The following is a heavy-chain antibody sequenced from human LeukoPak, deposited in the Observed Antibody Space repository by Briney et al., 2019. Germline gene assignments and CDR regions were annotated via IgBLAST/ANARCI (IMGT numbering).Heavy chain of an antibody. CDR1: GFIFSSYS. J-gene: IGHJ4*02. CDR3: AKMQGYFGY. CDR2: INGPSDTI. Sequence: PGGSLRLSCAASGFIFSSYSMSWVRQAPGKGLEWVSYINGPSDTIYYADSVKGRFTISRDNSKNMLYLQMSSLRAEDTAVYYCAKMQGYFGYWGQGTLVPVSS. V-gene: IGHV3-23*01.